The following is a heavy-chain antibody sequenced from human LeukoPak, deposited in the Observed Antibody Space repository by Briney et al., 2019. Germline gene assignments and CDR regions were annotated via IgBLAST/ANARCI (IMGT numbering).Heavy chain of an antibody. D-gene: IGHD6-13*01. V-gene: IGHV3-30-3*01. J-gene: IGHJ4*02. CDR3: ARIGYSSSSLDY. CDR2: ISYDGSNK. CDR1: GFTFSSYA. Sequence: GGSLRLSCAASGFTFSSYAMHWVRQAPGKGLEWVAVISYDGSNKYYADSVKGRFTISRDNSKNTLYLQMNSLRGEDTAVYYCARIGYSSSSLDYWGQGTLVTVSS.